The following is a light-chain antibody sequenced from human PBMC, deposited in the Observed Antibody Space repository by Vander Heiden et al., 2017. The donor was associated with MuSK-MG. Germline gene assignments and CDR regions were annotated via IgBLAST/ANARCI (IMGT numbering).Light chain of an antibody. J-gene: IGKJ2*02. CDR3: QQRVNCPST. CDR1: QSVFNY. CDR2: DGS. Sequence: EIALTQSPATLSLSPGERATLSCRASQSVFNYLGWYQQKPGQAPRLLIYDGSHKATGVPARFSGSGSGTVFSLTISSLEPEDFALYYCQQRVNCPSTFGQGTMLDI. V-gene: IGKV3-11*01.